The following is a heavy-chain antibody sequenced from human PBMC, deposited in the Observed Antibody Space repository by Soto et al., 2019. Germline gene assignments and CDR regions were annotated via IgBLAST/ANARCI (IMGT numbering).Heavy chain of an antibody. V-gene: IGHV3-33*01. CDR1: GFTFGSYA. CDR2: IWYDGSTK. D-gene: IGHD6-19*01. Sequence: GGSLRLSCAASGFTFGSYAIHWVRQAPGKGLDWVTIIWYDGSTKHYADSVKGRFTISRDNSKNTLYLQMNSLRAEDTAVYYCARDMAGKGELSDYWGQGTLVTVSS. J-gene: IGHJ4*02. CDR3: ARDMAGKGELSDY.